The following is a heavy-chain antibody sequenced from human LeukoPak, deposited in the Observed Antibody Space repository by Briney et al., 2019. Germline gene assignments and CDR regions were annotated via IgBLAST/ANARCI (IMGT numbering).Heavy chain of an antibody. Sequence: SETLSLTCTVSGDSISGYYWSWIRQPAGKGLEWIGRMHTSGSTIYNPSLKSRVTMSLDASKNQFSLKLSSVTAADTAVYYCARADSSSWRYYYYYMDVCGKGTTVTVSS. CDR1: GDSISGYY. CDR2: MHTSGST. J-gene: IGHJ6*03. D-gene: IGHD6-13*01. V-gene: IGHV4-4*07. CDR3: ARADSSSWRYYYYYMDV.